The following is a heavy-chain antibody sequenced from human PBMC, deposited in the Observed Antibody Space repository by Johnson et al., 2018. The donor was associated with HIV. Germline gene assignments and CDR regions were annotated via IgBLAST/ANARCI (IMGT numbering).Heavy chain of an antibody. J-gene: IGHJ3*02. V-gene: IGHV3-11*01. D-gene: IGHD2-8*02. CDR1: GFTFTDYY. Sequence: QVQLVESGGGVVQPGRSLRLSCAASGFTFTDYYMSWIRQAPGKGLEWLSYISSSGSNRDYSDSVKGRFTISRDNAKNSLFLQMNSLRAEDTALYYCARAIEVVVYAIRGRAFDIWGQGTMVTVSS. CDR2: ISSSGSNR. CDR3: ARAIEVVVYAIRGRAFDI.